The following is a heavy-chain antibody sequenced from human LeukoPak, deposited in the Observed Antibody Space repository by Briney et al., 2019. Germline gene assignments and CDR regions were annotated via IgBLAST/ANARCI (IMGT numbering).Heavy chain of an antibody. D-gene: IGHD6-19*01. CDR3: ARDNIAVAGTDY. J-gene: IGHJ4*02. CDR1: GFSVSSNY. Sequence: GGSLRLSCAASGFSVSSNYMSWVRQAPGKGLEWVSVIYSGGSIYYAASVKGRFTISRDNSKNTLYLQMSSLRGEDTAVYYCARDNIAVAGTDYWGQGTLVTVSS. CDR2: IYSGGSI. V-gene: IGHV3-66*02.